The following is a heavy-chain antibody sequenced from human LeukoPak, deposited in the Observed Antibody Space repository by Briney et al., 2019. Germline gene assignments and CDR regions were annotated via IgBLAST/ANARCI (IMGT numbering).Heavy chain of an antibody. CDR3: ARTGNTAMVPLVY. CDR2: IYHSGST. V-gene: IGHV4-30-2*01. J-gene: IGHJ4*02. Sequence: PSETLSLTCAVSGGSISSGGYSWSWIRQPPGKGLEWIGYIYHSGSTYYNPSLKSRVTISVDKSKNQFSLNVNSVTAADTAVYYCARTGNTAMVPLVYWGQGTLVTVSS. D-gene: IGHD5-18*01. CDR1: GGSISSGGYS.